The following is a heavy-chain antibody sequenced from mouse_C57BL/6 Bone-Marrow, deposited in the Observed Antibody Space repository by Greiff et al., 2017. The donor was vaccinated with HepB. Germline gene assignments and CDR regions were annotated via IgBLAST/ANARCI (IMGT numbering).Heavy chain of an antibody. V-gene: IGHV1-69*01. D-gene: IGHD1-1*01. CDR1: GYTFTSYW. CDR2: IDPSDSYT. Sequence: QVQLQQPGAELVMPGASVKLSCKASGYTFTSYWMHWVKQRPGQGLEWIGEIDPSDSYTNYNQKFKGKSTLTVDKSSSTAYMQLSSLTSADSAVYYCARVYYYGRYYYAMDYWGQGTSVTVSS. CDR3: ARVYYYGRYYYAMDY. J-gene: IGHJ4*01.